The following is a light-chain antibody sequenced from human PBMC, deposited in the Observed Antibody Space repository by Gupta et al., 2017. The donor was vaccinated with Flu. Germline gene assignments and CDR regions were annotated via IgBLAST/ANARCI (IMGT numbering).Light chain of an antibody. Sequence: EIVLTQSPATLSLSPGDRATLSCRASQSVSSYLAWYQQKPGQAPRLLIYDASNRATGTPGRFSGSGAGKDFTLTSSRREHEDFAVYCGQQRSTSRTFGHGTKVDIK. J-gene: IGKJ3*01. V-gene: IGKV3-11*01. CDR1: QSVSSY. CDR2: DAS. CDR3: QQRSTSRT.